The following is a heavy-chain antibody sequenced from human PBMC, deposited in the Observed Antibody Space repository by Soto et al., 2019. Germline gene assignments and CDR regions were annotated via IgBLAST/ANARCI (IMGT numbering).Heavy chain of an antibody. V-gene: IGHV3-30*18. CDR1: GFTFSSYG. D-gene: IGHD3-3*01. J-gene: IGHJ4*02. Sequence: GGSLRLSCAASGFTFSSYGMHWVRQAPGKGLEWVAVISYDGSNKYYADSVKGRFTISRDNSKNTLYLQMNSLRAEDTAVYYCAKDTTYYDFWSGYYYFDYWGQGTLVTVSS. CDR3: AKDTTYYDFWSGYYYFDY. CDR2: ISYDGSNK.